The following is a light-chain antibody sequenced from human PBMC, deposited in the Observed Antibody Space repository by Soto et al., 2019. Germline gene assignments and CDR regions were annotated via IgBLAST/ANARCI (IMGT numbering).Light chain of an antibody. CDR2: GAS. CDR3: QHYRTS. CDR1: QSVSSSY. J-gene: IGKJ4*01. V-gene: IGKV3-20*01. Sequence: EIVLTQSPGTLSLSPGERATLSCRASQSVSSSYLAWYQQKPGQPPRLLIFGASSRATGIPDRFTGSGSGTDCPLTITRLEPEDFAVYYCQHYRTSFGGGTKVEIK.